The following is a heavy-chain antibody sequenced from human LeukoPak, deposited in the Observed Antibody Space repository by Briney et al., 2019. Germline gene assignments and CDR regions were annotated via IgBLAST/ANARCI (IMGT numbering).Heavy chain of an antibody. D-gene: IGHD3-10*02. Sequence: GGSLRLSCAASGFTFSSYEMNWVRQAPGKGLEWVSYISSSGSTIYYADSVKGRFTISRDNAKNSLYVQMNSLRAEDTAVYYCAELGITMIGGVWGKGTTVTISS. J-gene: IGHJ6*04. V-gene: IGHV3-48*03. CDR3: AELGITMIGGV. CDR1: GFTFSSYE. CDR2: ISSSGSTI.